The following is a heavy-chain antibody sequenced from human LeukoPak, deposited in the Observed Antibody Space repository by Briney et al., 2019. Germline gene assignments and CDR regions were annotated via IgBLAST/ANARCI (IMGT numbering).Heavy chain of an antibody. CDR2: IYSGGST. J-gene: IGHJ4*02. V-gene: IGHV3-53*01. Sequence: PGGSLRLSCAVSGFTVSSNYMSWVRQAPGKGLEWVSVIYSGGSTYYADSVKGRFTISRDNAKNSLYLQMNGLRDEDTAVYYCARVLGYSRFDDWGQGTLVTVSS. D-gene: IGHD3-22*01. CDR1: GFTVSSNY. CDR3: ARVLGYSRFDD.